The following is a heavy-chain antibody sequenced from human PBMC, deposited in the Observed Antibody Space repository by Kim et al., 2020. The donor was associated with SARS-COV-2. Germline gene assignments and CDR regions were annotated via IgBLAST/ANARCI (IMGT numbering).Heavy chain of an antibody. J-gene: IGHJ4*02. D-gene: IGHD6-13*01. Sequence: GGSLRLSCAASGFTFSSYWMSWVRQAPGKGLEWVANIKQDGSEKYYVDSVKGRFTISRDNAKNSLYLQMNSLRAEDTAVYYCATLAGAYSSSWYPFDYWGQGTLVTVSS. CDR1: GFTFSSYW. CDR3: ATLAGAYSSSWYPFDY. CDR2: IKQDGSEK. V-gene: IGHV3-7*03.